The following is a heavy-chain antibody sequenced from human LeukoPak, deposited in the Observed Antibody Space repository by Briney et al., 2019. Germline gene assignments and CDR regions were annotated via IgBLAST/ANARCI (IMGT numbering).Heavy chain of an antibody. D-gene: IGHD7-27*01. CDR2: ICTSGST. J-gene: IGHJ6*03. Sequence: SETLSLTCTVSGGSLSSYYWSWIRQPAGKGLEWIARICTSGSTNYNTSLKSRVTMSVDTSKNQFSLKLRSVTAADTAVYYCARGYNWGSPTRNFYYLDVWGKGTTVTVSS. V-gene: IGHV4-4*07. CDR1: GGSLSSYY. CDR3: ARGYNWGSPTRNFYYLDV.